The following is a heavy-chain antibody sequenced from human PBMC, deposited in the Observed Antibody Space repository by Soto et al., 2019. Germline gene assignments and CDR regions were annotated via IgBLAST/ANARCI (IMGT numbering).Heavy chain of an antibody. D-gene: IGHD3-16*02. CDR1: GFTFSSYA. CDR2: ISGSGAST. Sequence: PGGSLRLSCAASGFTFSSYAMSWVRQAPGKGLEWDSAISGSGASTYYADSVKGRSTISRDNSKNTLYLQMNSLRAEDTAVYYCATGLVTTFGRVIAWAWGQGTLVTVSS. CDR3: ATGLVTTFGRVIAWA. V-gene: IGHV3-23*01. J-gene: IGHJ5*02.